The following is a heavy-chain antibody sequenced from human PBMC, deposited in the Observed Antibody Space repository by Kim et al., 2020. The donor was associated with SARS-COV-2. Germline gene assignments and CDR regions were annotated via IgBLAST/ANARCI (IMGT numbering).Heavy chain of an antibody. CDR2: ISAYNGNT. CDR3: ARVAYYDFWSGYRTNYRWFDP. J-gene: IGHJ5*02. V-gene: IGHV1-18*01. Sequence: ASVKVSCKASGYTFTSYGIRWVRQAPGQGLEWMGWISAYNGNTNYAQKLQGRVTMTTDTSTSTAYMELRSLRSDDTAVYYCARVAYYDFWSGYRTNYRWFDPWGQGTTVTVSS. D-gene: IGHD3-3*01. CDR1: GYTFTSYG.